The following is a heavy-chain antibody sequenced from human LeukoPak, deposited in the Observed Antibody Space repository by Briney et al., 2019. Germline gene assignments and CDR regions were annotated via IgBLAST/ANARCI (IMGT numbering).Heavy chain of an antibody. J-gene: IGHJ4*02. CDR2: ITGSSTTT. V-gene: IGHV3-48*04. CDR3: ASDRVC. CDR1: GFTFSSYS. Sequence: GRSLRLSCAASGFTFSSYSMNWVRQAPGKGLEWISYITGSSTTTHYADSVKGRFTISRDNAKNSLYLQMNSLRAEDTAVYFCASDRVCWGQGTLVTVSS.